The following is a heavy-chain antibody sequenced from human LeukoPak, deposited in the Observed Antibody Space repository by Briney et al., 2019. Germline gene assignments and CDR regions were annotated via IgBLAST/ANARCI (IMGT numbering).Heavy chain of an antibody. D-gene: IGHD6-6*01. J-gene: IGHJ4*02. CDR2: VSGSGSRT. Sequence: GGSLRLSCAASGITFSSYAMSWVRQAPGKGLEWVSSVSGSGSRTYYADSVKGRFTISRDNSKNTLYLQMNSLRAEDTAVYYCAKAGDSSSSPLFLDWGQGTLVTVSS. V-gene: IGHV3-23*01. CDR3: AKAGDSSSSPLFLD. CDR1: GITFSSYA.